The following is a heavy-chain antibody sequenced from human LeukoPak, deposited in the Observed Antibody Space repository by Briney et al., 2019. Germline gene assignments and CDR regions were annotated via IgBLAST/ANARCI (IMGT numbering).Heavy chain of an antibody. CDR3: ARGMEFDP. D-gene: IGHD2-8*01. CDR1: GFTFSSFG. V-gene: IGHV3-33*01. Sequence: PGGSLRLSCAASGFTFSSFGMHWVRRAPGKGLEWVAIIWYDGSNKYYADSVKGRFTISRDNSRNTLFLQMSSLRADDTAMYYCARGMEFDPWGQGTLVTVSS. J-gene: IGHJ5*02. CDR2: IWYDGSNK.